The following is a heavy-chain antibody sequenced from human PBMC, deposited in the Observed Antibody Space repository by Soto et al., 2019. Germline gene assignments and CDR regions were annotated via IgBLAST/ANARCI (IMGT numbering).Heavy chain of an antibody. CDR1: GYTFTSNY. Sequence: QVHLVQSGAEVKEPGASVKLSCKASGYTFTSNYLFWVRQAPGQGLERMGMINPSHSTTTYARNFQGRVAMTRDTSTSTIYMEVTRLRAEDTAVYYGVRGSSTWLWYVDLWGRGTLVTVSS. D-gene: IGHD2-2*01. V-gene: IGHV1-46*03. J-gene: IGHJ2*01. CDR3: VRGSSTWLWYVDL. CDR2: INPSHSTT.